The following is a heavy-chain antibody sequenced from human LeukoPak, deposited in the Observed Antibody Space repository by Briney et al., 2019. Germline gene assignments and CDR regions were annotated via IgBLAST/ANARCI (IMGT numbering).Heavy chain of an antibody. CDR3: ARHLAEVYSNHYYYYGMDV. V-gene: IGHV5-51*01. D-gene: IGHD4-11*01. CDR2: IYPGDSDT. Sequence: GESLKISCKGSGYSLTSYWIGWVRQMPGKGLEWMGIIYPGDSDTRYSPSFQGQVTISADKSISTAYLQWSSLKASDTAMYYCARHLAEVYSNHYYYYGMDVSGQGTTVTVSS. CDR1: GYSLTSYW. J-gene: IGHJ6*02.